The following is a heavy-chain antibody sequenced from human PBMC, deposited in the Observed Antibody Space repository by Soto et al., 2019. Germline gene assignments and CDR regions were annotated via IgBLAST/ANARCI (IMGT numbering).Heavy chain of an antibody. CDR1: GFTFSGYA. V-gene: IGHV3-30-3*01. CDR3: ARDSAPRGSYPDY. Sequence: WWSLRLSCSASGFTFSGYAMHWFRQAPGKGLEWVAVISYDGSNKYYADSVKGRFTISRDNSKNTLYLQMNSLRAEDTAVYYCARDSAPRGSYPDYWGQGTLVTVSS. CDR2: ISYDGSNK. J-gene: IGHJ4*02. D-gene: IGHD1-26*01.